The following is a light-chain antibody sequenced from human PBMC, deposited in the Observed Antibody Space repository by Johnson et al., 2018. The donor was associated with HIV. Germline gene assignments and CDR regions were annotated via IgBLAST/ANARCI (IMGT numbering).Light chain of an antibody. V-gene: IGLV1-51*02. Sequence: QSVLTQPPSVSAAPGQRVTISCSGASSTFGNSYISWYQLLPGSPPKLLVFKNNERPSGIPDRFSGSKSGTSATLGITGLPTGDEVDYYCGTGDNSLSAHVFGTGTKVTVL. CDR1: SSTFGNSY. CDR2: KNN. J-gene: IGLJ1*01. CDR3: GTGDNSLSAHV.